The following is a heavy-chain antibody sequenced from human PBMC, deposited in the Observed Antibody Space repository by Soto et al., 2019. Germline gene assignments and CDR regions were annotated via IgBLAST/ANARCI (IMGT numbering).Heavy chain of an antibody. CDR3: VRRHVSATGIDWFDP. J-gene: IGHJ5*02. D-gene: IGHD6-13*01. V-gene: IGHV1-3*01. CDR1: GYTFTNYG. CDR2: LNAANGDT. Sequence: ASVKVSCKASGYTFTNYGIHWVRQAPGQRLEWMGWLNAANGDTIYSPRFQGRVTITRDTSASTAYMELSSLRSEDTAVYYCVRRHVSATGIDWFDPWGQGTLVTLSS.